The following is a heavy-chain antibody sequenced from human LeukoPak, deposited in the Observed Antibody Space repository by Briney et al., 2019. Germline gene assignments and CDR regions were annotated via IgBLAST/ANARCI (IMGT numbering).Heavy chain of an antibody. CDR3: ARDLEVTDY. J-gene: IGHJ4*02. V-gene: IGHV3-21*01. CDR1: GFTLSSYS. Sequence: GGSLRLSCAASGFTLSSYSMIWVRQATGEGLEWVSSISSSSSYIYYADSVKGRFTISRDNAKNSLYLQMNSLRAEDTAVYYCARDLEVTDYWGQGTLVTVSS. CDR2: ISSSSSYI.